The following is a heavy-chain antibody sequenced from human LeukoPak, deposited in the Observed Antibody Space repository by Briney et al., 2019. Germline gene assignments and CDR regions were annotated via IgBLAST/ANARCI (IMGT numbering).Heavy chain of an antibody. J-gene: IGHJ3*02. Sequence: GESLKISCKGSGYSFTSYWIGWVRQMPGKGLEWMGIIYPGDSDTRYSPSFQGQVTISADKSISTAYLQWSSLKASDTAMYYCARLDGAMDTAMFNWPAAFDIWGQGTMVTVSS. CDR3: ARLDGAMDTAMFNWPAAFDI. V-gene: IGHV5-51*01. CDR1: GYSFTSYW. D-gene: IGHD5-18*01. CDR2: IYPGDSDT.